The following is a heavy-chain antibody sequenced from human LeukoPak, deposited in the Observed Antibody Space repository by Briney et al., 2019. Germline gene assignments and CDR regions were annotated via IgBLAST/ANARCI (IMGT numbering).Heavy chain of an antibody. V-gene: IGHV4-59*01. CDR3: ARAGCCGGDFDAFDI. D-gene: IGHD2-21*02. J-gene: IGHJ3*02. Sequence: TSSETLSLTCTVSGGSISSYYWSWIRQPPGKGLEWIGYIYYSGSTNYNPSLKSRVTISVDTSKNQFSLKLSSVTAADTAVYYCARAGCCGGDFDAFDIWGQGTMVTVSS. CDR2: IYYSGST. CDR1: GGSISSYY.